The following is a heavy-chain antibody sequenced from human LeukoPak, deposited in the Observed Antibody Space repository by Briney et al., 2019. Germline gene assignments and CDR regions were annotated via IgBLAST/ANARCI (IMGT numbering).Heavy chain of an antibody. V-gene: IGHV3-66*01. CDR1: GFTVCSIY. J-gene: IGHJ4*02. D-gene: IGHD6-13*01. CDR3: ARGSVGAAGRLDS. Sequence: PGGSLRLSCAASGFTVCSIYMNWVRQAPGKGLEWVSVIYSGGTTYYADSVEGRFTISRDNSKNTLYLHLNSLTVEDTAVYYCARGSVGAAGRLDSWGQGALVTVSS. CDR2: IYSGGTT.